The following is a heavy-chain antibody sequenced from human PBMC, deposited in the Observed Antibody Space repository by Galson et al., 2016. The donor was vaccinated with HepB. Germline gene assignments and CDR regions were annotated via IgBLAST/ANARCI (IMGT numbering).Heavy chain of an antibody. Sequence: SLRLSCAGSGFNFSNFWMSWVRQAPGQGLEWVSSISPGGSTYTDSVKGRFTISRDNSRNTLYLEMNSLRAEDTAVYYCAKRGGLKYYFDCWGQGTLVTVSS. J-gene: IGHJ4*02. CDR3: AKRGGLKYYFDC. CDR1: GFNFSNFW. V-gene: IGHV3-23*01. CDR2: ISPGGST. D-gene: IGHD2-15*01.